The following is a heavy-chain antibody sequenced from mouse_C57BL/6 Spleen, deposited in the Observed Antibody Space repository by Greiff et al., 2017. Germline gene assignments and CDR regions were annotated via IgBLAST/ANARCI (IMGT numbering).Heavy chain of an antibody. CDR1: GFTFSSYG. D-gene: IGHD1-1*01. CDR2: ISSGGSYT. V-gene: IGHV5-6*01. CDR3: ARQNYYGSSHWYFDV. Sequence: EVKLVESGGDLVKPGGSLKLSCAASGFTFSSYGMSWVRQTPDKRLEWVATISSGGSYTYYPDSVKGRFTISRDNAKNTLYLQMSSLKSEDTAMYYCARQNYYGSSHWYFDVWGTGTMVTVSS. J-gene: IGHJ1*03.